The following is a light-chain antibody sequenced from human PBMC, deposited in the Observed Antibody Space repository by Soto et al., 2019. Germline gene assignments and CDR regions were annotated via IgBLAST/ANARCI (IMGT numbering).Light chain of an antibody. Sequence: QPVLTQSPSASASLGVSVKLTCTLSSGHSTYAIAWHQQQPDRGPRYLMTLNSDGSHTKADGIPYRFSGSSSGAARYLTITSLQSEDEADYYCQTWDTGTVVFGGGTK. CDR1: SGHSTYA. J-gene: IGLJ2*01. CDR2: LNSDGSH. V-gene: IGLV4-69*01. CDR3: QTWDTGTVV.